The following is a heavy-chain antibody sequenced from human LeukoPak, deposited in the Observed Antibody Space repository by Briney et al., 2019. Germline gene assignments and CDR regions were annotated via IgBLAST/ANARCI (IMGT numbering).Heavy chain of an antibody. J-gene: IGHJ4*02. CDR3: ARAIAPTYTYGKVDY. CDR2: ISSSSSYI. Sequence: GGSLRLSCAASGFTFSNYPMHWVRQAPGKGLEWVSAISSSSSYIYYVDSVKGRFTISRDNAKNTLYLQMNSLRAEDTAVYYCARAIAPTYTYGKVDYWAREPWSPSPQ. D-gene: IGHD5-18*01. V-gene: IGHV3-21*01. CDR1: GFTFSNYP.